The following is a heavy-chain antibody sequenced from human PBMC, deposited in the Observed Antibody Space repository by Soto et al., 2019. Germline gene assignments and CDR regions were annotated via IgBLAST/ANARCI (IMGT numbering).Heavy chain of an antibody. J-gene: IGHJ4*02. Sequence: PGGSLRLSCAASGFTFSSYWMHWVRQAPGKGLVWVSRINSDGSTIYYADPVKGRFTISRDNAKNSLYLQMNSLRAEDTAVYYCARESPVNYYDSSGYYPFDYWGQGTLVTVSS. V-gene: IGHV3-74*01. CDR2: INSDGSTI. CDR3: ARESPVNYYDSSGYYPFDY. D-gene: IGHD3-22*01. CDR1: GFTFSSYW.